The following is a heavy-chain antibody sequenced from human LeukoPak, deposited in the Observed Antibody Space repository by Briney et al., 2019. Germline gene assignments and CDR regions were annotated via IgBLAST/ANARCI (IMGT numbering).Heavy chain of an antibody. V-gene: IGHV4-61*02. Sequence: SETLSLTCTVSGGSISSGSYYWSWIRQPAGKGLEWIGRIYTSGSTNYNPSLKSRVTISVDTSKNQFSLKLRSVTAADTAVYYCTRDDTVFGVDSWGQGTLVTVSS. CDR1: GGSISSGSYY. D-gene: IGHD3-3*01. J-gene: IGHJ4*02. CDR2: IYTSGST. CDR3: TRDDTVFGVDS.